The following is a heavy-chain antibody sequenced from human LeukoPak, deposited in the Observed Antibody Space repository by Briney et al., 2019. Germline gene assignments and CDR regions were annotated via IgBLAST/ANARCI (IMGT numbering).Heavy chain of an antibody. J-gene: IGHJ3*02. CDR3: AKERVSSGMMEGVLHM. V-gene: IGHV3-23*01. CDR2: ISGSGGST. D-gene: IGHD2-8*01. Sequence: GGSLRLSCAASGFTFSIYAMSWVRQAPGKGLEWVSAISGSGGSTYYADSVQGRFTVSRDNSKNTVNLHLNTVRAEDTAVYYCAKERVSSGMMEGVLHMWGQGTTVSVSS. CDR1: GFTFSIYA.